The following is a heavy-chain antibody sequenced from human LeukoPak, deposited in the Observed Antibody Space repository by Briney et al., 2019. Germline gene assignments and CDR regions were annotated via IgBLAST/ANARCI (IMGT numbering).Heavy chain of an antibody. CDR2: IDPSDSYT. CDR1: GYSFTSYW. V-gene: IGHV5-10-1*01. Sequence: GESLKISCKGSGYSFTSYWIGWVRQMPGKGLEWMGNIDPSDSYTNYSPSFQGHVTISADKSISTAYLQWSSLKASDTAMYYCARHVYSGYCSGGSCSGWFDPWGQGTLVTVSS. J-gene: IGHJ5*02. CDR3: ARHVYSGYCSGGSCSGWFDP. D-gene: IGHD2-15*01.